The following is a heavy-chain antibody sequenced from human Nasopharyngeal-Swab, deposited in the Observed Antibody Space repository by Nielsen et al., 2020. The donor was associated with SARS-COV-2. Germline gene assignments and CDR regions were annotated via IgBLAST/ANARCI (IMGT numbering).Heavy chain of an antibody. D-gene: IGHD3-22*01. J-gene: IGHJ3*02. CDR1: GYTLTELS. CDR2: FDPEDGET. CDR3: ARAYYYDSSGYWDAFDI. V-gene: IGHV1-24*01. Sequence: ASVKVSCKVSGYTLTELSMHWVRQAPGKGLEWVGGFDPEDGETIYAQKFQGRVTMTEDTSTDTAYMELSSLTSEDTAVYYCARAYYYDSSGYWDAFDIWGQGTMVTVSS.